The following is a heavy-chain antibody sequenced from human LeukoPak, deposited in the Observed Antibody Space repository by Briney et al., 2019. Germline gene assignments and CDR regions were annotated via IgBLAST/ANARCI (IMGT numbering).Heavy chain of an antibody. Sequence: SQTLSLTCTVSGGSISSGGYYWSWIRQPPGKGLEWIGEINHSGSTNYNPSLKSRVTISVDTSKNQFSLKLSSVTAADTAVYYCARGRRRYCSGGSCYSSVWWFDPWGQGTLVTVSS. V-gene: IGHV4-30-2*01. J-gene: IGHJ5*02. CDR1: GGSISSGGYY. D-gene: IGHD2-15*01. CDR3: ARGRRRYCSGGSCYSSVWWFDP. CDR2: INHSGST.